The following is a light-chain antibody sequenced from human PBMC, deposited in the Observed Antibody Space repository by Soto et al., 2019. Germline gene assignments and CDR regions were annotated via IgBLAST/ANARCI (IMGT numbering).Light chain of an antibody. V-gene: IGLV2-14*03. Sequence: QSALTQPASVSGSPGQSITIPCTGTSNDIGGYNYVSWYQQHPGKAPKLMIFDVSYRPSGISDRFSGSKSGNTASLTISGLQPEDEADYYCSSYGASSTLFGGGTKLTLL. CDR3: SSYGASSTL. CDR2: DVS. J-gene: IGLJ2*01. CDR1: SNDIGGYNY.